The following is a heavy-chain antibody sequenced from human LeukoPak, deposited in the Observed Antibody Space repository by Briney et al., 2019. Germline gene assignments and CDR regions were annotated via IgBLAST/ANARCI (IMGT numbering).Heavy chain of an antibody. CDR3: ARDYSSGWPNFDY. CDR2: VSTYNGNT. Sequence: ASVKVSCKASGYTFTSYGISWVRQAPGQGLEWMGWVSTYNGNTNYAHNLQGRVTMTTDTSTSTAYMELRSLRSDDTAVYYCARDYSSGWPNFDYWGQGTLVTVSS. D-gene: IGHD6-19*01. CDR1: GYTFTSYG. V-gene: IGHV1-18*01. J-gene: IGHJ4*02.